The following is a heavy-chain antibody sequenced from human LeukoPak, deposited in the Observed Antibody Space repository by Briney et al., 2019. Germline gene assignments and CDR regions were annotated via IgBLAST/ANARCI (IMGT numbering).Heavy chain of an antibody. Sequence: GGSLRLSCAVVGFTFSDSTMSWVRQTPGKGPEWVAKMHEDGSEIENVDSVKGRFTISRDNAKNSLYLQMKSLRVEDTADYYCATCGTLGGRLVYWGQEALDTVSS. CDR3: ATCGTLGGRLVY. D-gene: IGHD1-26*01. J-gene: IGHJ4*02. CDR1: GFTFSDST. V-gene: IGHV3-7*01. CDR2: MHEDGSEI.